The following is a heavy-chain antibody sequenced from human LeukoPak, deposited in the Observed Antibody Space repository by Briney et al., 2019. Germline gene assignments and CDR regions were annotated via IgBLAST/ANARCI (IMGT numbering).Heavy chain of an antibody. CDR2: ISTTSSTI. CDR3: ARGKEKWLDHFDS. Sequence: PGGSLRLSCAASGFTFSSYGMNWVRQAPGKGLEWVSYISTTSSTIYYADSVKGRFTMSRDNAKSSLYLQMDSLRDEDTAVYYCARGKEKWLDHFDSWGQGSLVTVSS. D-gene: IGHD6-19*01. CDR1: GFTFSSYG. J-gene: IGHJ4*02. V-gene: IGHV3-48*02.